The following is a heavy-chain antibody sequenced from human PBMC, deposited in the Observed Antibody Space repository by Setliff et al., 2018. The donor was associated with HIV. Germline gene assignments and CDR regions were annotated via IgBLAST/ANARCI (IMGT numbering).Heavy chain of an antibody. V-gene: IGHV4-4*07. D-gene: IGHD3-3*01. CDR3: ARDRVRITIFGVPSDPYYMDV. CDR2: IYAIGST. J-gene: IGHJ6*03. Sequence: SETLSLTCTVSGGSINSFYRSWIRQPAGKGLEWIGRIYAIGSTHYNPSLKSRVTMSVDTSKNQFSMKLTSVTAADTAVYYCARDRVRITIFGVPSDPYYMDVWGKGTTVTVSS. CDR1: GGSINSFY.